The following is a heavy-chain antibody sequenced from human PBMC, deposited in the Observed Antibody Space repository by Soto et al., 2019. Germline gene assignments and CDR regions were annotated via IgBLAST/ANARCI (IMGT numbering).Heavy chain of an antibody. D-gene: IGHD4-4*01. J-gene: IGHJ3*02. V-gene: IGHV1-69*13. CDR2: IIPIFGTA. CDR1: GGTFSSYA. Sequence: SVKVSCKASGGTFSSYAISWVRQAPGQGLAWMGGIIPIFGTANYAQKFQGRVTITADESTSTAYMELSSLRSEDTAVYYCARVIQELNDASDIWGQGTMVTVSS. CDR3: ARVIQELNDASDI.